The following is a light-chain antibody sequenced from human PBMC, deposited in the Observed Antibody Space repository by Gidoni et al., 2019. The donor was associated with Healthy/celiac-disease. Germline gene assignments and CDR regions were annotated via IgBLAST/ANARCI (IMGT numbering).Light chain of an antibody. J-gene: IGKJ5*01. CDR3: MQALQTPLT. CDR2: LGS. Sequence: DLVMTQSPLSLPVTPGEPASISCRSSQSLLHSNGYNYLDWYLQKPGQSPQLLIYLGSNRASGVPDRFSGSGSGTDFTLKISRVEAEDVGVYYCMQALQTPLTFGQGTRLGI. CDR1: QSLLHSNGYNY. V-gene: IGKV2-28*01.